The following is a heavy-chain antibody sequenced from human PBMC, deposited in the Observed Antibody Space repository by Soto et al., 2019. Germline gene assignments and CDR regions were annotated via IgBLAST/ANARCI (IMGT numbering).Heavy chain of an antibody. D-gene: IGHD3-9*01. CDR1: GFTFSSYS. Sequence: GGSLRLSCAASGFTFSSYSMNWVRQAPGKGLEWVSSISSYSTYIYYADSVKGRFTISRDNAKDSLFLQMNSVRAEDTAVYYCAREEGRIMTGYYFGYWGQGTLVTVSS. CDR3: AREEGRIMTGYYFGY. V-gene: IGHV3-21*01. CDR2: ISSYSTYI. J-gene: IGHJ4*02.